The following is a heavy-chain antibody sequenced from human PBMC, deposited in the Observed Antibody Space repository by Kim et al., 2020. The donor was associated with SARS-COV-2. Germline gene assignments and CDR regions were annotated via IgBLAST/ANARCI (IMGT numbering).Heavy chain of an antibody. J-gene: IGHJ5*02. D-gene: IGHD2-2*01. CDR2: VDHSGTT. Sequence: SETLSLTCVVSGASISSSSCWSWVRQPPGKGLEWIGEVDHSGTTSYNVSLKNRVSILVDKSKNQFSLRLTSVSAADTAVYYCSRGFSSSWTLRAWFDP. CDR1: GASISSSSC. CDR3: SRGFSSSWTLRAWFDP. V-gene: IGHV4-4*02.